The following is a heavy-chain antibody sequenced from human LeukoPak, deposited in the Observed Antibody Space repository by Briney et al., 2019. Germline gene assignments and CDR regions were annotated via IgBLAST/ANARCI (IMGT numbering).Heavy chain of an antibody. D-gene: IGHD2-2*01. Sequence: GGSLRLSCAASGFTFSSYAMHWVRQAPGKGLEWVAVISYDGSNKYYADSVKGRFTISRDNSKNTLYLQMDSLRAEDTAVYYCARIIVVVPAAPFDYWGQGTLVTASS. J-gene: IGHJ4*02. CDR3: ARIIVVVPAAPFDY. CDR2: ISYDGSNK. CDR1: GFTFSSYA. V-gene: IGHV3-30-3*01.